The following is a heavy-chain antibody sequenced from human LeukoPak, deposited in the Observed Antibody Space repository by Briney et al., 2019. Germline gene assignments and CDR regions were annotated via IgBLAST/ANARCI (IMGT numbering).Heavy chain of an antibody. D-gene: IGHD2-8*02. Sequence: GGSLRLSCAASGFPFSDYGMHWVRQAPAKGLEWVAFIRYDGNNKYYADSVKGRFTISRDNSKNTLYLQMNSLRSEETSVYYCATDRWGSIESLDSWGQGTLVTVSS. CDR2: IRYDGNNK. J-gene: IGHJ4*02. CDR3: ATDRWGSIESLDS. V-gene: IGHV3-30*02. CDR1: GFPFSDYG.